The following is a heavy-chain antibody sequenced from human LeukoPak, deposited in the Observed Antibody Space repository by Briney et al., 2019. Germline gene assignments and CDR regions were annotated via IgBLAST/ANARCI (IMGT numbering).Heavy chain of an antibody. D-gene: IGHD3-22*01. CDR1: GCTFTSYY. Sequence: ASVKVSCKASGCTFTSYYMHWVRQAPGQGLEWMGIINPSGGSTSYAQKFQGRVTMTRDTSTSTVYMELSSLRSEDTAVYYCARAGYYDSSGYYYGFDPWGQGTLVTVSS. V-gene: IGHV1-46*01. CDR3: ARAGYYDSSGYYYGFDP. J-gene: IGHJ5*02. CDR2: INPSGGST.